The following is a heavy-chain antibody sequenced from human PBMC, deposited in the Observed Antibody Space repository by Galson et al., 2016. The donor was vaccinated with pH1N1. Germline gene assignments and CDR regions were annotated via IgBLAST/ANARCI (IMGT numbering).Heavy chain of an antibody. D-gene: IGHD1-1*01. CDR2: IYPNGDT. CDR3: ARDQGVNNGNDVSRWFDP. Sequence: SETLSLTCTVSGGTTISNEGLYWSWIRQPAGKGPEWLGRIYPNGDTIYNPSLMSRVTLLLDTSKNQFSLQLNSVTAADTAIYYCARDQGVNNGNDVSRWFDPWGQGILFTVSS. V-gene: IGHV4-4*07. J-gene: IGHJ5*02. CDR1: GGTTISNEGLY.